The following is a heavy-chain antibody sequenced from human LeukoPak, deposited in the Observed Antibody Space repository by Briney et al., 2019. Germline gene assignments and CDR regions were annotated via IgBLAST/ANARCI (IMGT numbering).Heavy chain of an antibody. D-gene: IGHD2-2*01. J-gene: IGHJ3*02. CDR2: INPNSGGT. CDR3: ARYCSSISCHAFDI. V-gene: IGHV1-2*02. Sequence: GASVKVSCKASGYTFTVYYMHWVRQAPGQGLEWMGWINPNSGGTNYAQKFQGRVTMTRDTSISTAYMELSRLRSDDTAMYYCARYCSSISCHAFDIWGQGTMVTVSS. CDR1: GYTFTVYY.